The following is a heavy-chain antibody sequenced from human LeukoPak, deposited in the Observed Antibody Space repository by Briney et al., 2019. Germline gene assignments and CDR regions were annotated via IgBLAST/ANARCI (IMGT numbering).Heavy chain of an antibody. V-gene: IGHV1-2*06. Sequence: ASVKVSCKASGYTFTSYGISWVRQAPGQGLEWMGRINPNSGGTNYAQKFQGRVTMTRDTSISTAYMELSRLRFDDTAVYYCARGGRGDSSGYYYVSYVVWGQGTLVTVSS. J-gene: IGHJ4*02. CDR2: INPNSGGT. D-gene: IGHD3-22*01. CDR1: GYTFTSYG. CDR3: ARGGRGDSSGYYYVSYVV.